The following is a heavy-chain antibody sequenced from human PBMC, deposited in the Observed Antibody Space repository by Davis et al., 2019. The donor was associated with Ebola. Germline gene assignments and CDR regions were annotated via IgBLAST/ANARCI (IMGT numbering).Heavy chain of an antibody. CDR3: AKDPQQIQYYYYGMDV. V-gene: IGHV3-30*18. CDR1: GFTFSSFG. D-gene: IGHD6-13*01. CDR2: ISYDGRDK. J-gene: IGHJ6*04. Sequence: GESLKISCAASGFTFSSFGMHWVRQAPGKGLEWVAVISYDGRDKDYADSMKGRFTISRDNSKSTLYLQMNSLRAEDTAVYYCAKDPQQIQYYYYGMDVWGKGTTVTVSS.